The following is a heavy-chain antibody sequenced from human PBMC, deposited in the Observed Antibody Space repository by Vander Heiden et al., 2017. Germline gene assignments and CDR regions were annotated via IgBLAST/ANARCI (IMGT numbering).Heavy chain of an antibody. D-gene: IGHD1-26*01. V-gene: IGHV3-9*01. J-gene: IGHJ3*01. CDR2: ISWNAGKV. CDR3: VKDVGAAGSSFDV. Sequence: EVQLVESGGGLVQPGRCLRLSCAASGFSFEDYAMQWVRQAPGKGLEWVAGISWNAGKVHYADSVKGRFTISRDNAKKSLYLQMNSLRAEDTALFYCVKDVGAAGSSFDVWGQGTMVTVS. CDR1: GFSFEDYA.